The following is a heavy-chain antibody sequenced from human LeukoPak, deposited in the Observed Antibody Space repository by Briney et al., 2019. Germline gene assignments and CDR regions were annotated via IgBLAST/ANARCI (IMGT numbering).Heavy chain of an antibody. Sequence: SVKVSCKASGGTFSSYAISWVRQAPGQGLEWMGGIIPIFGTANYAQKFQGRVTITADESTSTAYMELSSLRSEDTAVYYCATFSLGYEAAAPWGQGTLVTVSS. CDR3: ATFSLGYEAAAP. J-gene: IGHJ5*02. CDR2: IIPIFGTA. CDR1: GGTFSSYA. D-gene: IGHD6-13*01. V-gene: IGHV1-69*13.